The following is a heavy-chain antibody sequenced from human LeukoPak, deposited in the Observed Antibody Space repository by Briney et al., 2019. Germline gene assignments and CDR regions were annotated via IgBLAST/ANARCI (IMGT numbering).Heavy chain of an antibody. V-gene: IGHV3-30-3*01. CDR1: GFTFSSYA. CDR2: ISYDGSNK. CDR3: ARNNWNDGCFDY. J-gene: IGHJ4*02. Sequence: PGGSLRLSCAASGFTFSSYAMHWVRQAPGKGLEWVAVISYDGSNKYYADSVKGRFTISRDNSKNTLYLQMNSLRAEDTAVYYCARNNWNDGCFDYWGQGTLVTVSS. D-gene: IGHD1-20*01.